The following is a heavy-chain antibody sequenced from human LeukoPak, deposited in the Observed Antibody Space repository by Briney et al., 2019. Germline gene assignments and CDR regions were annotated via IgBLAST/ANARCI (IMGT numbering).Heavy chain of an antibody. CDR2: IYSTGGT. V-gene: IGHV4-59*08. J-gene: IGHJ4*02. CDR3: ARHRSEGSCPLDS. D-gene: IGHD2-2*01. CDR1: GGSLSNYY. Sequence: SETLSLTCTVSGGSLSNYYWSWIRQPPGTGLEWIGHIYSTGGTTYSPSLKSRVIMSADTSKNQFSLKVTSVTAADTGVYYWARHRSEGSCPLDSWGQGALVTVSS.